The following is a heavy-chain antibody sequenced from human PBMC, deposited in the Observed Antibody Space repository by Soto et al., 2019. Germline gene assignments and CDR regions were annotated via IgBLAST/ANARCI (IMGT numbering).Heavy chain of an antibody. D-gene: IGHD6-13*01. V-gene: IGHV1-69*12. Sequence: QVQLVQSGAEVKKPGSSVKVSCKASGGTFSSYAISWVRQAPGQGLEWMGGIIPIFGTANYAQKFQGRVTITADESTGTAYMELSSLRSEDTAVYYCATRAGYSSSWYPVDYYYCGMDVWGQGTTVTVSS. J-gene: IGHJ6*02. CDR1: GGTFSSYA. CDR2: IIPIFGTA. CDR3: ATRAGYSSSWYPVDYYYCGMDV.